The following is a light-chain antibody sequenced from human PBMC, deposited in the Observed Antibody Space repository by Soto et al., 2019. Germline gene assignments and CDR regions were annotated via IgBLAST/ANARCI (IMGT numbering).Light chain of an antibody. CDR3: SSYTSSSTLYA. CDR1: SSDVGGYNY. CDR2: EVS. J-gene: IGLJ1*01. V-gene: IGLV2-14*01. Sequence: QSALTQPASVSGSPGQSITISCTGTSSDVGGYNYVSWYQHHPGKAPKLMIYEVSNRPSGVSNRFSGSKSGNTASLTISGLQAEDEADYYCSSYTSSSTLYAFGTGTKVTVL.